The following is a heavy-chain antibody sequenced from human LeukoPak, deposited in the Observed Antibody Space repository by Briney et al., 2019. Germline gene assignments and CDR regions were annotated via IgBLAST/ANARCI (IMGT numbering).Heavy chain of an antibody. J-gene: IGHJ2*01. CDR3: ARVVGRTWYFDL. D-gene: IGHD3-16*02. CDR1: GFTFSNYW. Sequence: PGGSLRLSCAASGFTFSNYWMSWVRQAPGKGLEWVANIKQDGSEKYYVDSVKGRFTISRDNAKNSLYLQMNSLRAEDTAVYYCARVVGRTWYFDLWGRGALVTVSS. V-gene: IGHV3-7*04. CDR2: IKQDGSEK.